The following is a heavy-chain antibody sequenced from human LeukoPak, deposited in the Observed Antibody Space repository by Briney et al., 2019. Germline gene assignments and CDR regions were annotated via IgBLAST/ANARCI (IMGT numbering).Heavy chain of an antibody. D-gene: IGHD4-23*01. V-gene: IGHV3-33*06. J-gene: IGHJ4*02. CDR1: GFTFSSYG. CDR2: IWCDGNNK. Sequence: GGSLRLSCAASGFTFSSYGMHWVRQAPGKGLEWVAVIWCDGNNKKYADSVKGRFTISRDNSKSTLYLQMNSLRAEDTAVYYCAKDGNYGGNGPLDYWGQGTLVSVSS. CDR3: AKDGNYGGNGPLDY.